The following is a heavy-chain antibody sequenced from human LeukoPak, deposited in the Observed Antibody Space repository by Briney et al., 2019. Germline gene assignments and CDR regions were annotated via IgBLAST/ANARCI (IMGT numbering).Heavy chain of an antibody. CDR1: GNYW. CDR3: VSFYETY. CDR2: INSDGSWT. Sequence: QSGGSLRLSCAASGNYWMHWVRQAPGKGLVWVSHINSDGSWTSYADSVKGRFTISKDNAKNTVYLQMNSLRAEDTAVYYCVSFYETYWGRGTLVTASS. V-gene: IGHV3-74*01. D-gene: IGHD2/OR15-2a*01. J-gene: IGHJ4*02.